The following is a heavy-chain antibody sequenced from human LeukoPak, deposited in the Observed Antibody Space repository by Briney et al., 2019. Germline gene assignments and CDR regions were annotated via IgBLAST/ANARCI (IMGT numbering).Heavy chain of an antibody. CDR1: GYTFTSYY. D-gene: IGHD3-10*01. CDR3: ARAGGSGSPRDQFAY. J-gene: IGHJ4*02. CDR2: INPNGGSA. V-gene: IGHV1-46*01. Sequence: ASVKVSCKASGYTFTSYYMHWVRQAPGQGLEWMGIINPNGGSASYAQKFQGRVTITRDKSTSTVYMELTSLKSEDTAVFSCARAGGSGSPRDQFAYWGQGTLVTVSS.